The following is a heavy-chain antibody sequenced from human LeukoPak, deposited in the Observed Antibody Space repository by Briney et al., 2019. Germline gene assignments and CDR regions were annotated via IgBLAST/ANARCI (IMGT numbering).Heavy chain of an antibody. D-gene: IGHD2-2*01. CDR3: ARDEEVTRGAFDI. CDR2: ISAYNGNT. V-gene: IGHV1-18*01. Sequence: ASVKLSCKASGYTFTSCGISSVRQAPGQGLEWMGWISAYNGNTNYAQKLQGRVTMTTDTSTSTAYMELRSLRSDDTAVYYCARDEEVTRGAFDIWGQGTMVTVSS. J-gene: IGHJ3*02. CDR1: GYTFTSCG.